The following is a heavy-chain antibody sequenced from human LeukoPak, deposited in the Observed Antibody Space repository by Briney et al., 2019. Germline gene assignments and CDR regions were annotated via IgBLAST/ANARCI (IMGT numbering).Heavy chain of an antibody. Sequence: GGSLRLSCTASGFTFSSYGMHWVRQAPGKGLEWVALIWYNGSRKYYTASVRGRFTISRDQSKNTLYLEMNNVKAEDTAVYFCARGLYYDILTGSPRLSALDVWGQGTLVSVSS. J-gene: IGHJ3*01. CDR3: ARGLYYDILTGSPRLSALDV. CDR2: IWYNGSRK. V-gene: IGHV3-33*01. CDR1: GFTFSSYG. D-gene: IGHD3-9*01.